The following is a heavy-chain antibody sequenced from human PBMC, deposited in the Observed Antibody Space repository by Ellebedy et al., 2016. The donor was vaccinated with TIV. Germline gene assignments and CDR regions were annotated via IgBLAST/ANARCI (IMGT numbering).Heavy chain of an antibody. J-gene: IGHJ4*02. V-gene: IGHV1-69*02. CDR2: IVPILGMT. D-gene: IGHD6-6*01. CDR3: AWDSSSSESQDFDY. CDR1: GYTFTGYY. Sequence: ASVKVSCKASGYTFTGYYIHWVRQAPGQGLEWMGRIVPILGMTNYAQRFQGRVTITADISTDTAYMELNSLRSEDTAVYYCAWDSSSSESQDFDYWGQGTLVTVSS.